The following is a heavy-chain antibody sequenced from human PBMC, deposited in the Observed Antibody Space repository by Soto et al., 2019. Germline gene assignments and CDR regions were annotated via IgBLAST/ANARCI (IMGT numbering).Heavy chain of an antibody. Sequence: GASVKVSCKASGYTFTTYGIRWVRQAPGQGLEWMGWINVYNGNTKYAQKLQGRVTMTTDTSTSTAYMELRSLISDDTAVYYCARGVGSGIYYNQYNWFDPWGQGTLVTVS. J-gene: IGHJ5*02. D-gene: IGHD3-10*01. V-gene: IGHV1-18*01. CDR2: INVYNGNT. CDR1: GYTFTTYG. CDR3: ARGVGSGIYYNQYNWFDP.